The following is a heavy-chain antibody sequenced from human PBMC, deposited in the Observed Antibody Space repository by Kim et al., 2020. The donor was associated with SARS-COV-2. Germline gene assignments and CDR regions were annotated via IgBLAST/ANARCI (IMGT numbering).Heavy chain of an antibody. Sequence: TSYAQKFQGRVTMTRDTSTSTVYMELSSLRSEDTAVYYCARGDSSGDFDYWGQGTLVTVSS. CDR3: ARGDSSGDFDY. J-gene: IGHJ4*02. CDR2: T. D-gene: IGHD3-22*01. V-gene: IGHV1-46*01.